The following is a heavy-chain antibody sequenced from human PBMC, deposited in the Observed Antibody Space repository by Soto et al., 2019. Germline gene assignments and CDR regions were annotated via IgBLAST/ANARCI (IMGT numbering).Heavy chain of an antibody. D-gene: IGHD3-3*02. Sequence: RRLSCTASGFTFGDYSMSCFRQAPGKGLEWVGFIRSKAYSGTTEYAASVKGRFTISRDDSKRIAYLQMNSLKTEETAVYYCTRANRKGRIGAFDXWGQGTMVTVS. CDR1: GFTFGDYS. CDR2: IRSKAYSGTT. J-gene: IGHJ3*02. CDR3: TRANRKGRIGAFDX. V-gene: IGHV3-49*03.